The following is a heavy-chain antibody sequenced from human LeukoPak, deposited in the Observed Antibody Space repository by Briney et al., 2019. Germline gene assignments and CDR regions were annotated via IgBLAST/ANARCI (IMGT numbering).Heavy chain of an antibody. D-gene: IGHD3-10*01. V-gene: IGHV1-2*02. Sequence: SVKVSFKSSAYSFTDYDIHWVRQAPGQGLEWMGWINPNSGGTNFSQKFQGRVTMTRDTSISTAFMDLSRLTSDDTAVYYCAQTTRGIYGHAFDIGGQGTMVAVTS. CDR1: AYSFTDYD. CDR3: AQTTRGIYGHAFDI. J-gene: IGHJ3*02. CDR2: INPNSGGT.